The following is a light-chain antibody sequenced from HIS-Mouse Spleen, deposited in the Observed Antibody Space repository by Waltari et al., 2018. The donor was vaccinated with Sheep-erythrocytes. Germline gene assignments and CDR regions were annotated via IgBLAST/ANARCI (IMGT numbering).Light chain of an antibody. V-gene: IGLV2-11*01. J-gene: IGLJ1*01. CDR2: DVS. CDR1: STDVGGYNH. Sequence: QSALTQPRSVSGSPGQSVTIPCTGTSTDVGGYNHASWYQQHPGKAPKLMIYDVSKRPSGVPDRFSGSKSGNTASLTISGLQAEDEADYYCCSYAGSYNHVFGTGTKVTVL. CDR3: CSYAGSYNHV.